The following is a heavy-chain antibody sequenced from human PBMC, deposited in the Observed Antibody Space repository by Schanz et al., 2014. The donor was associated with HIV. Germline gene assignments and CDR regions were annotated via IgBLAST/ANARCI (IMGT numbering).Heavy chain of an antibody. CDR3: ARGTLDLEYYNSSDFYSWYLDH. CDR2: INHSGSS. D-gene: IGHD3-22*01. Sequence: QVQLQQWGAGLLKPSATLSLTCAVYGGSFSDYYWNWVRQSPGKGLEWIGEINHSGSSNYNPSLKGRVTISVDTSKKQFSLRLTSVTAADTAVYYCARGTLDLEYYNSSDFYSWYLDHWGQGTLVTVSS. J-gene: IGHJ4*02. V-gene: IGHV4-34*02. CDR1: GGSFSDYY.